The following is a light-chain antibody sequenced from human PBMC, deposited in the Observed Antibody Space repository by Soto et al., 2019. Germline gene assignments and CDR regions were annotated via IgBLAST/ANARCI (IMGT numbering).Light chain of an antibody. CDR3: QQYHSYPLT. CDR2: KAS. Sequence: DIQMTQSPSTLSASVGERVTITCRARQSISAWLAWYQQKPGKAPKLLIYKASNVESGVPSRFSGSGSGTEFTLTISSLQPDDFATYYCQQYHSYPLTFGQGTRLEIK. CDR1: QSISAW. V-gene: IGKV1-5*03. J-gene: IGKJ5*01.